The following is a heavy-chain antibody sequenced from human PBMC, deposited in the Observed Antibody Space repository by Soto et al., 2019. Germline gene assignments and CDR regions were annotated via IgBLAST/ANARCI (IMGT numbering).Heavy chain of an antibody. J-gene: IGHJ5*02. CDR1: GGSISSYY. Sequence: SETLSLTCTVSGGSISSYYWSWIRQPPGKGLEWIGYIYYSGSTNYNPSLKSRVTISVDTSKNQFSLKLSSVTAADTAVYYCARSRRTFTIFGVVIGNWFDPWGQGTLVTVSS. V-gene: IGHV4-59*01. D-gene: IGHD3-3*01. CDR3: ARSRRTFTIFGVVIGNWFDP. CDR2: IYYSGST.